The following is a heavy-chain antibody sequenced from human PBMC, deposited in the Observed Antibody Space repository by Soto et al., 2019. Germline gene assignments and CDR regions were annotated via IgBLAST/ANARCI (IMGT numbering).Heavy chain of an antibody. V-gene: IGHV4-38-2*02. CDR2: IYHSGNT. J-gene: IGHJ5*02. Sequence: SETLSLTCAFSCYSIISGSYWDWIRQPPGKGLEWIGSIYHSGNTYFTPSLESRVTISVDTSKNQVSLKLSSVTAADTAVYYCVRDFVTNKDWLGTWGQGILVTVSS. CDR3: VRDFVTNKDWLGT. D-gene: IGHD2-15*01. CDR1: CYSIISGSY.